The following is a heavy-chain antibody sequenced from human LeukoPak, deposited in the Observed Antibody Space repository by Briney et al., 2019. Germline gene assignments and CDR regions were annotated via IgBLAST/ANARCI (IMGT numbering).Heavy chain of an antibody. CDR3: ARGSYSSGYYFDY. CDR1: GFTFSSYE. Sequence: GGSLRLSCAASGFTFSSYEMNWVRQAPGKGLEWLSYISSSGTTKYYADSVKGRFPISRDNAKNSLYLQMNSLRAEDTAVYYCARGSYSSGYYFDYWGQGTLVTVSS. J-gene: IGHJ4*02. CDR2: ISSSGTTK. V-gene: IGHV3-48*03. D-gene: IGHD6-19*01.